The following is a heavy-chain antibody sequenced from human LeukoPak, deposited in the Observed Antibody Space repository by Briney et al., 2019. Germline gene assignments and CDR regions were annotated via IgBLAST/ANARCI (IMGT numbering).Heavy chain of an antibody. Sequence: SETLSLTCTVSGGSISSYYWSWIRQPPGKGLEWIGYIYYSGSTNYNPSLKSRVTISVDTSKNQFSLKLSSVTAADTAVYYCARDVPMYSGSHLYYCMDVWGKGTTVTVSS. CDR3: ARDVPMYSGSHLYYCMDV. CDR1: GGSISSYY. D-gene: IGHD1-26*01. V-gene: IGHV4-59*01. J-gene: IGHJ6*03. CDR2: IYYSGST.